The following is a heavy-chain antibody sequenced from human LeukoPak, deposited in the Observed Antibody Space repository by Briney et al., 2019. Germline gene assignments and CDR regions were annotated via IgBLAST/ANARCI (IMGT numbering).Heavy chain of an antibody. CDR3: ARDQWYSFDS. J-gene: IGHJ4*02. D-gene: IGHD1-1*01. CDR1: GFTFYDFT. Sequence: GGSLRLSCAASGFTFYDFTLNWVRQAPGRGLEWLSYNSRDGEIISYADSVKGRFTISRDNAKNSLFLQLNSLRAEDTAVYYCARDQWYSFDSWGQGTLVTVSS. CDR2: NSRDGEII. V-gene: IGHV3-48*04.